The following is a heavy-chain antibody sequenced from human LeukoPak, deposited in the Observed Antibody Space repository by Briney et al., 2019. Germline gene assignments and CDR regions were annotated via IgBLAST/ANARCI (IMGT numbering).Heavy chain of an antibody. CDR3: ARGRTHCSSTSCYTFWFDP. CDR2: IYTSGST. D-gene: IGHD2-2*02. V-gene: IGHV4-4*07. CDR1: GGSISSYY. J-gene: IGHJ5*02. Sequence: SETLSLTCTVSGGSISSYYWSWIRQPAGKGLEWIGRIYTSGSTNYNPSLKSRVTMSVDTSKNQFSLKLSSVTAADTAVYYCARGRTHCSSTSCYTFWFDPWGQGTLVTVSS.